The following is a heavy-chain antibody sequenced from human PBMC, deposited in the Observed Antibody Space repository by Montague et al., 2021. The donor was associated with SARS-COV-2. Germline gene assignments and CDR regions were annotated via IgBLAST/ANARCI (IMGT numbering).Heavy chain of an antibody. CDR1: GGSISSCCYH. D-gene: IGHD4-23*01. Sequence: SETLSLTCIVSGGSISSCCYHWGWIRQPPGKGLVWIGTIYYSASTYYNLSLQSRVSISVDTSKNHFSLKLSSVTAAATAVYYCARLRYYGGNSGFQGLVDYWGQGALVTVSP. V-gene: IGHV4-39*02. CDR3: ARLRYYGGNSGFQGLVDY. J-gene: IGHJ4*02. CDR2: IYYSAST.